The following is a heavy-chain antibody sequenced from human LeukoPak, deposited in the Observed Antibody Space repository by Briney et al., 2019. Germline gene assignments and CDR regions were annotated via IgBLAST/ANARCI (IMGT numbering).Heavy chain of an antibody. Sequence: ASVNVSCKGSGYTLSNHAFSWVRQAPGQGLEWMGWISVDNGNTNHAQKFQGRVSLTTDTSTSTAYMELRSLRSDDTAVYYCAQSGSGSYYGEFDYWGQGTLVTVSS. V-gene: IGHV1-18*04. CDR2: ISVDNGNT. D-gene: IGHD1-26*01. J-gene: IGHJ4*02. CDR1: GYTLSNHA. CDR3: AQSGSGSYYGEFDY.